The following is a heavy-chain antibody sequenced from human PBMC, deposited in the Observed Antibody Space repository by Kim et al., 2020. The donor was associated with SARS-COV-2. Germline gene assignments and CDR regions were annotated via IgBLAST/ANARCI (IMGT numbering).Heavy chain of an antibody. D-gene: IGHD3-22*01. J-gene: IGHJ4*02. CDR1: GFTFTTYW. CDR2: IKQDGSEK. Sequence: GGSLRLSCAASGFTFTTYWMSWARQAPGKGLEWVANIKQDGSEKYYVDSVKGRFTISRDSAKNSLYLQMNSLRAEDTAVYYCARGPMYYYDTSAYSYLFDSWRQGTLVTVST. V-gene: IGHV3-7*04. CDR3: ARGPMYYYDTSAYSYLFDS.